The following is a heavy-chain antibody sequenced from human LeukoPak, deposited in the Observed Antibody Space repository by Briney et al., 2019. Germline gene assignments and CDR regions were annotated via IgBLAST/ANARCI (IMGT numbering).Heavy chain of an antibody. J-gene: IGHJ4*02. CDR2: IYPGDSDT. V-gene: IGHV5-51*01. Sequence: GESLKISFKGSGYSFTSYWIGWVRQMPGKGLEWMGIIYPGDSDTRYSPSFQGQVTISADKSISTAYLQWSSLKASDTAMYYCARQRSRAAAGTDYWGQGTLVAVSS. D-gene: IGHD6-13*01. CDR3: ARQRSRAAAGTDY. CDR1: GYSFTSYW.